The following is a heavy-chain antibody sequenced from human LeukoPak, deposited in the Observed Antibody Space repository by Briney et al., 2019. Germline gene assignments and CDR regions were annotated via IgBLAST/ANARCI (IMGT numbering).Heavy chain of an antibody. V-gene: IGHV4-4*07. D-gene: IGHD6-13*01. CDR3: ARDRGNSWYFDS. Sequence: SETLSVTCTVAGGSISSYYWSWIRQPAGKGMEWIGRIYPSGSTNYSPSLESRVTMSVDTSKNQFSLKLSSVTAADTAVYYCARDRGNSWYFDSWGQGTLVTVSS. J-gene: IGHJ4*02. CDR1: GGSISSYY. CDR2: IYPSGST.